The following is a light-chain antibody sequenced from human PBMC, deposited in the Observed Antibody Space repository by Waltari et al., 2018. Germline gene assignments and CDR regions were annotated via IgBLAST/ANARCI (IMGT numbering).Light chain of an antibody. Sequence: NLVSWYQQHPGKAPKLMSYDVARWRSGVSNRFSGSKSGNTASLTISGLQAEDEADYYCTSYTTTKTVVFGGGTKVTVL. CDR2: DVA. J-gene: IGLJ2*01. CDR3: TSYTTTKTVV. V-gene: IGLV2-14*04. CDR1: NL.